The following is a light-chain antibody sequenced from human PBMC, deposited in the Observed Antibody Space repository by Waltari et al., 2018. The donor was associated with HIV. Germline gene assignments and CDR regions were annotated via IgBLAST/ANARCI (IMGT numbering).Light chain of an antibody. CDR3: SSYTTTSTIL. V-gene: IGLV2-14*01. CDR2: EGT. CDR1: NSDVGGYNY. Sequence: QSALTQPASVSGSPGQSITISCTGSNSDVGGYNYVSWYQQHPGKAPKLLLFEGTHRPSGISSRFSGSKSGNTATMTISGLQAEDEADYYCSSYTTTSTILFGGGTKVTVL. J-gene: IGLJ2*01.